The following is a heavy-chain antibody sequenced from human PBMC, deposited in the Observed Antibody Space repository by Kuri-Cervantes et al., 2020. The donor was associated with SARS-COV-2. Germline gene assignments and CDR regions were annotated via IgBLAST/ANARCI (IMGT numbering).Heavy chain of an antibody. CDR2: IYYSGST. CDR3: ARVRPAPQHTRDYGGIRLDS. V-gene: IGHV4-31*03. D-gene: IGHD4-23*01. J-gene: IGHJ4*02. Sequence: SETLSLTCTVSGGSISSGGYYWSWIRQHPGKGLEWIGYIYYSGSTYYNPSLKSRVTISVDTSRNQFSLKLSSVTATDTAMYYCARVRPAPQHTRDYGGIRLDSWGQGILVTVSS. CDR1: GGSISSGGYY.